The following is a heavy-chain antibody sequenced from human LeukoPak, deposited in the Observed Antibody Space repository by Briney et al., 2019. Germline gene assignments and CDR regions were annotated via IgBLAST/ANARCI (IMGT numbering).Heavy chain of an antibody. V-gene: IGHV4-34*01. D-gene: IGHD3-22*01. CDR3: ARGNGQYYYDSSGYSTGGAFDI. CDR1: GGSFSGYY. J-gene: IGHJ3*02. Sequence: SETLSLTCAVYGGSFSGYYWSWIRQPPGRGLEWIGEINHSGSTNYNPSLKSRVTISVDTSKNQFSLKLSSVTAADTAVYYCARGNGQYYYDSSGYSTGGAFDIWGQGTMVTVSS. CDR2: INHSGST.